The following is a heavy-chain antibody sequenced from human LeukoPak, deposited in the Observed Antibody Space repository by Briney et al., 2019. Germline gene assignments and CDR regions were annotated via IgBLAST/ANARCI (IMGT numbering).Heavy chain of an antibody. CDR2: IKQDGSEK. Sequence: GGSLRLSCAASGFTFSSYWMSWVRQAPGKGLEWVANIKQDGSEKNYVDSVKGRFTISRDSAKNSLYLQMDSLRVDDTAVYYCAKDHANTPVVTNWGQGILVSVSS. V-gene: IGHV3-7*01. D-gene: IGHD2-21*02. CDR1: GFTFSSYW. CDR3: AKDHANTPVVTN. J-gene: IGHJ4*02.